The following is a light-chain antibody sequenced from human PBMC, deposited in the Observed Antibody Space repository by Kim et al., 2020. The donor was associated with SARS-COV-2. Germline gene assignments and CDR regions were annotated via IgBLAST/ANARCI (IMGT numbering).Light chain of an antibody. V-gene: IGLV3-1*01. CDR3: QAWDSNTARVI. CDR2: QDI. CDR1: KLGDKY. Sequence: SYELTQPPSVSVSPGQAASITCFGDKLGDKYASWYQQRPGQSPVLVIYQDIKRPSGIPERFFGSNSGNTATLTISGTQAMDEADYYCQAWDSNTARVIFGGGTQLTVL. J-gene: IGLJ2*01.